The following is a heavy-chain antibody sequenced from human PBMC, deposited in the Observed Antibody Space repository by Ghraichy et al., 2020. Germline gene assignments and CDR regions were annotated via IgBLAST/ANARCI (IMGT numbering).Heavy chain of an antibody. J-gene: IGHJ4*02. CDR2: ISADGGST. CDR1: GLTFSAYN. CDR3: VVRGRVFDN. D-gene: IGHD3-16*02. Sequence: GGSLRLSCAASGLTFSAYNMTWVRQAPGKGLEWVSTISADGGSTHYADSVKGRFTTSRDNAKNTLYLQMNSLRAEDTAIYYCVVRGRVFDNWGQRALVTVSS. V-gene: IGHV3-23*01.